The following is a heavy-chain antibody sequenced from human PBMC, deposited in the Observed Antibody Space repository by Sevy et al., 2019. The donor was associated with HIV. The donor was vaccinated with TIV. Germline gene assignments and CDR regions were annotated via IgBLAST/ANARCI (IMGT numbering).Heavy chain of an antibody. Sequence: GESLKISCKGSGYSFTSYWIGWVRQMPGKGLQLMGIIYPADSATRYSPSFQGQATISADKSISTAYLQWSSLKASDTAMYYCASRSSGFDYWGQGTLVTVSS. J-gene: IGHJ4*02. V-gene: IGHV5-51*01. CDR2: IYPADSAT. D-gene: IGHD6-19*01. CDR3: ASRSSGFDY. CDR1: GYSFTSYW.